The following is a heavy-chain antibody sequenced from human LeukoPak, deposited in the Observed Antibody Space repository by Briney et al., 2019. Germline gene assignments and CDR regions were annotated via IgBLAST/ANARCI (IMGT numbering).Heavy chain of an antibody. CDR2: IYYSGST. CDR3: ARAPLRSWFDP. J-gene: IGHJ5*02. V-gene: IGHV4-59*08. Sequence: SETLSLTCTVSGCSISNYYWSWIRQPPGKGLEWIGNIYYSGSTNYNPSLKSRVDISVDTSKSQFSLKLSYVTAADPAVYYCARAPLRSWFDPWGQGTLVTVSS. CDR1: GCSISNYY.